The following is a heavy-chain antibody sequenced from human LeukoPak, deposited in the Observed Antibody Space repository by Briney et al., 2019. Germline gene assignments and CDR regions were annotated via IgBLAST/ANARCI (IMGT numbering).Heavy chain of an antibody. CDR1: GGSISSSSYY. D-gene: IGHD2-15*01. Sequence: SETLSLTCTVSGGSISSSSYYWGWIRQPPGKGLEWIGSIYYSGSTYYNPALESLLTISVDTSKHQFSLKLSSVTAADTAVYYCARFIRGCSGGSCYSALHNWFDLWGQGTLVTVSS. V-gene: IGHV4-39*01. J-gene: IGHJ5*02. CDR2: IYYSGST. CDR3: ARFIRGCSGGSCYSALHNWFDL.